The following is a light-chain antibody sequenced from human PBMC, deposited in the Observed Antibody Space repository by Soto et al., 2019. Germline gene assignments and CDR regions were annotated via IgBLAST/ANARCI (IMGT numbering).Light chain of an antibody. CDR1: QSVFSS. J-gene: IGKJ2*01. CDR3: QQRYSITHT. V-gene: IGKV3-15*01. CDR2: GAA. Sequence: EIVMTQSQATLYVSPGERVTLSWGASQSVFSSLAWYQQKPGQAPRLLIYGAATRATGIPARFSVSGSGTEFTLTISSLQTEDFGTYYCQQRYSITHTFGQGTKVDIK.